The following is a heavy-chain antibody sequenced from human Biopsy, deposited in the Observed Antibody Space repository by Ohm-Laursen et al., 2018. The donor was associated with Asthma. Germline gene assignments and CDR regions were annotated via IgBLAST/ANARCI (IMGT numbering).Heavy chain of an antibody. V-gene: IGHV1-3*01. CDR2: INAGNGNT. CDR3: ARTYYDFLTGQVNDAFAM. D-gene: IGHD3-9*01. J-gene: IGHJ3*02. CDR1: GYTFINYA. Sequence: SVKVSCKASGYTFINYAIHWVRQAPGQRLDWMGWINAGNGNTKYSQKFQGRITISRDTSASTAYMDLSSLRSEDTAVYYCARTYYDFLTGQVNDAFAMWGQGTMVTVSS.